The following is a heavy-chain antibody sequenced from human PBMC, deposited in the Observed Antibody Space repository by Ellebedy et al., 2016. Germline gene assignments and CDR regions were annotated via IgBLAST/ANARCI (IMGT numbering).Heavy chain of an antibody. V-gene: IGHV4-34*01. CDR1: GGSFTGYS. CDR2: INHSGSV. CDR3: ARRGGTFIVDFFDY. J-gene: IGHJ4*02. Sequence: SETLSLXXGVSGGSFTGYSWTWIRQSPGKGLEWIGQINHSGSVNYNPSLERRVSMSIDVSQKTFSLRLTSLTAADTSVYYCARRGGTFIVDFFDYWGQGTLVTVSS. D-gene: IGHD2-21*01.